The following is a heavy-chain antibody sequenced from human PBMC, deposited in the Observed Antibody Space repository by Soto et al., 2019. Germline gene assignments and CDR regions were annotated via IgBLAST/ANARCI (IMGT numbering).Heavy chain of an antibody. J-gene: IGHJ4*02. CDR2: ISGSGRTI. V-gene: IGHV3-48*03. CDR3: ARGDDNSGYYYAFDS. CDR1: GFTFSNYD. D-gene: IGHD3-22*01. Sequence: GGSLRLSCEASGFTFSNYDMNWVRQAPGKGLEWVSYISGSGRTIYYADSVKGRFTISRDSAKKSLFLQMNSLRAEDTALYYCARGDDNSGYYYAFDSWGQGTPVTVSS.